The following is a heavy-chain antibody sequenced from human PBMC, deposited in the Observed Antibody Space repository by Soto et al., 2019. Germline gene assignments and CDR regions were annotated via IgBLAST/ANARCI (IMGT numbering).Heavy chain of an antibody. V-gene: IGHV3-23*01. J-gene: IGHJ3*02. Sequence: EVQLLESGGGLVQPGGSLRLSCAASGFTFSTSGMSWVRQAPGKGLEWVSSISGSGDYTNYADSVKGRFTISRDNSKNTLYLQINSLTAEDTAVYYCANHGGFDIWGQGTMVDVSS. D-gene: IGHD4-17*01. CDR1: GFTFSTSG. CDR3: ANHGGFDI. CDR2: ISGSGDYT.